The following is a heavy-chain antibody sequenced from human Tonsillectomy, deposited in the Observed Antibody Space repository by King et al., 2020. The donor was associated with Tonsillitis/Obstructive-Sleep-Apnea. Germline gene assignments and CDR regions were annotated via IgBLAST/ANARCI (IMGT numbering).Heavy chain of an antibody. J-gene: IGHJ5*02. D-gene: IGHD1-26*01. Sequence: VQLVESGGGLVQPGGSLRLSCAASGFAFSGYAMTWVRQAPGKGLDWVSSMSGTDGTTYYADSVKGRFTISRDNSKNTVYLQMNSLRADDTDVYYCTRGWVRFDPWGQGTLVTVSS. V-gene: IGHV3-23*04. CDR2: MSGTDGTT. CDR3: TRGWVRFDP. CDR1: GFAFSGYA.